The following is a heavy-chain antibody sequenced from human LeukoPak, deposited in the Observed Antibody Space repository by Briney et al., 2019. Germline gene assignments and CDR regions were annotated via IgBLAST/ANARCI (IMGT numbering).Heavy chain of an antibody. V-gene: IGHV3-33*01. Sequence: PGRSLRLPCAASGFTFSSYGMHWVRQAPGKGLEWVAVIWYDGSNKYYADSVKGRFTISRDNSKNTLYLQMNSLRAEDTAVYYCARGWLGEQWLGNYWGQGTLVTVSS. D-gene: IGHD6-19*01. CDR2: IWYDGSNK. CDR1: GFTFSSYG. CDR3: ARGWLGEQWLGNY. J-gene: IGHJ4*02.